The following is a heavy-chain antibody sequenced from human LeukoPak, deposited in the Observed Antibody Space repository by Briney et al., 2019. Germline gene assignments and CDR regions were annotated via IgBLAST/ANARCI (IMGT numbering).Heavy chain of an antibody. CDR1: GFTFSSYE. V-gene: IGHV3-48*03. CDR3: AREGSSFDSSGFFRGY. Sequence: GGSLRLSCAASGFTFSSYEMNWVRQAPGKGLEWVSYISPSGSTIYYADSVKGRFTISRDNAKNSLYLQMNSLRAEDTAAYYCAREGSSFDSSGFFRGYWGQGTLVTVSS. D-gene: IGHD3-22*01. CDR2: ISPSGSTI. J-gene: IGHJ4*02.